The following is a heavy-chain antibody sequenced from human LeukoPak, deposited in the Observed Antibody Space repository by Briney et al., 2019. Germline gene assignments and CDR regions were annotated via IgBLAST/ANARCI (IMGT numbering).Heavy chain of an antibody. V-gene: IGHV1-18*01. CDR1: GYTFTSYG. CDR2: ISAYNGNT. J-gene: IGHJ4*02. Sequence: GASVKVSCKASGYTFTSYGISRVRQAPGQGLEWMGWISAYNGNTNYAQKLQGRVTMTTDTSTGTAYMELRSLRSDDTAVYHCARVHGSGSYSPIDYWGQGTLVTVSS. CDR3: ARVHGSGSYSPIDY. D-gene: IGHD3-10*01.